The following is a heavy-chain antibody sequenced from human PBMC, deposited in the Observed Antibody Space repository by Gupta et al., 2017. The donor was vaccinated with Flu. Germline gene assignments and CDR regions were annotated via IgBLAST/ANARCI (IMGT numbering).Heavy chain of an antibody. Sequence: SGFTFSSFAMTWVRQAPGKGLEWVSTISGSGANTYYADSVKGRFTISRDNSKNTLSLQMDSLRAEDTAVYYCAKDQAPLVGASDFWGQGTLVTVSS. D-gene: IGHD1-26*01. CDR3: AKDQAPLVGASDF. CDR2: ISGSGANT. CDR1: GFTFSSFA. J-gene: IGHJ4*02. V-gene: IGHV3-23*01.